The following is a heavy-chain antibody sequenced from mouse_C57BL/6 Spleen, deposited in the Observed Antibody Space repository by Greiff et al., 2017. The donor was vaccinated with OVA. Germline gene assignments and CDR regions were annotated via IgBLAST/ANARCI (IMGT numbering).Heavy chain of an antibody. CDR1: GYTFTDYN. CDR3: ARGDYDYEFAY. CDR2: INPNNGGT. J-gene: IGHJ3*01. D-gene: IGHD2-4*01. Sequence: EVMLVESGPELMKPGASVKMSCKASGYTFTDYNMHWVKQSHGKSLEWIGYINPNNGGTSYNQKFKGKATLTVNKSSSTAYMELRSLTSEDSAVYYCARGDYDYEFAYWGQGTLVTVSA. V-gene: IGHV1-22*01.